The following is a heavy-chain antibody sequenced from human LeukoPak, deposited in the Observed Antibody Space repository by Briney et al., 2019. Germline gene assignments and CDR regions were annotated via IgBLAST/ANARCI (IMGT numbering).Heavy chain of an antibody. Sequence: TGGSLRLSCAASGFTFSDYYMSWIRQAPGKGLEWVAFVRYDGSKEYYADSVKGRFTISRDNSKSMLYLQMNSLRDEDTAVYYCAKDRVAGTSGYFDYWGQGTLVTVSS. D-gene: IGHD6-19*01. J-gene: IGHJ4*02. CDR3: AKDRVAGTSGYFDY. CDR2: VRYDGSKE. CDR1: GFTFSDYY. V-gene: IGHV3-30*02.